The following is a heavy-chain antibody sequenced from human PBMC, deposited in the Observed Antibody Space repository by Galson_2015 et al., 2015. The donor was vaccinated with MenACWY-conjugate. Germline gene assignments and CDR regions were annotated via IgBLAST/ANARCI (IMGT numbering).Heavy chain of an antibody. CDR3: ARDWFGESFPY. D-gene: IGHD3-10*01. J-gene: IGHJ4*02. CDR1: GFTFSSYG. V-gene: IGHV3-48*02. CDR2: IAHDSSPI. Sequence: SLRLSCAASGFTFSSYGMNWVRQAPGKGLEWVSYIAHDSSPIYYAGSVKGRFTITRDNVLNILYLQMSRLRDEDTAVYFCARDWFGESFPYWGQGILVPVSS.